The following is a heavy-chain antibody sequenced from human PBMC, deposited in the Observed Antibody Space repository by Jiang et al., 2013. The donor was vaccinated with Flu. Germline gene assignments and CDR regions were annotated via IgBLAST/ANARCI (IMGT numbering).Heavy chain of an antibody. CDR1: GFTFSSYG. V-gene: IGHV3-30*18. CDR3: AKTLKATGDFYYYYYGMDV. Sequence: LLESGGGVVQPGRSLRLSCAASGFTFSSYGMHWVRQAPGKGLEWVAVISYDGSNKYYADSVKGRFTISRDNSKNTLYLQMNSLRAEDTAVYYCAKTLKATGDFYYYYYGMDVWGQGTTVTVSS. D-gene: IGHD2-21*01. CDR2: ISYDGSNK. J-gene: IGHJ6*02.